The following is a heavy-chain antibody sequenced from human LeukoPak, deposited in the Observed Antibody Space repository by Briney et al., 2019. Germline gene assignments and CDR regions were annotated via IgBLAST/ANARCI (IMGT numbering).Heavy chain of an antibody. CDR3: ANEIRPNDH. CDR2: ISISGGST. CDR1: GFTFSSHA. D-gene: IGHD4-17*01. V-gene: IGHV3-23*01. Sequence: PGGSLRLSSAASGFTFSSHAMSWVRQAPGKGLEWVSAISISGGSTYYADSVKGRFTISRDNSKNTLYLQMNSLRPEDTAVYYCANEIRPNDHWGQGTLVTVSS. J-gene: IGHJ4*02.